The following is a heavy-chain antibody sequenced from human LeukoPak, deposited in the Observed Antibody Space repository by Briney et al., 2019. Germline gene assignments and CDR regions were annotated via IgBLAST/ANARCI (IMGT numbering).Heavy chain of an antibody. CDR3: XXXXXXXXXXDDSDFDSFDY. CDR1: GFTFSTYS. D-gene: IGHD3-9*01. CDR2: ISGSGGST. V-gene: IGHV3-23*01. J-gene: IGHJ4*02. Sequence: GGSLRLSCAASGFTFSTYSMNWVRQAPGKGLEWVSGISGSGGSTYYADSVKGRFTISRDNSKNTLSLLMNSLRAEDTAVYYCXXXXXXXXXXDDSDFDSFDYWGQGTLVTVSS.